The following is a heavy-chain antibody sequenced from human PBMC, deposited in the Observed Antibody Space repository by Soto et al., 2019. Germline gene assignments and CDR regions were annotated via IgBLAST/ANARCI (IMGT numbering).Heavy chain of an antibody. Sequence: EVQLVESGGGLVQPGGSLRLSCEASGFSFSGYWMNWVRQAPGKGLEWVANIKQDASEKYYVDSVKGRFTISRDNAKNSLYLQMNSLRAEDTAVYYCAKDLRDYEFWSGLYFYAMDVWGQGTTVTVS. D-gene: IGHD3-3*01. CDR1: GFSFSGYW. CDR3: AKDLRDYEFWSGLYFYAMDV. CDR2: IKQDASEK. J-gene: IGHJ6*02. V-gene: IGHV3-7*03.